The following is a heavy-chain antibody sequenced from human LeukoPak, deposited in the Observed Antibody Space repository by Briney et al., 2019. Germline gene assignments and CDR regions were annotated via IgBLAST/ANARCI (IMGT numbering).Heavy chain of an antibody. D-gene: IGHD3-10*01. Sequence: GGSLRLSCAASGFTFSSYAMHWVRQAPGKGLEYVSAISSNGGSTYYANSVKGRFTISRDNSKNTLYLQMGSLRAEDMAGYYCARGTMVRGVSVWGYYFDYWGQGTLVTVSS. V-gene: IGHV3-64*01. CDR3: ARGTMVRGVSVWGYYFDY. CDR2: ISSNGGST. J-gene: IGHJ4*02. CDR1: GFTFSSYA.